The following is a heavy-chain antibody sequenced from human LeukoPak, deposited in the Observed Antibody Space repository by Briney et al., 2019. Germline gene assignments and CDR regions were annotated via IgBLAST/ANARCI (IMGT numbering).Heavy chain of an antibody. D-gene: IGHD3-10*01. J-gene: IGHJ5*02. CDR3: ARDSGTTGEVKFDP. CDR1: GDYISSSNW. CDR2: IYHGGST. Sequence: PSGTLSLTCAVSGDYISSSNWWNWVRQPPGKGLEWIGQIYHGGSTNYNPSLKSRVTISVDKSKNQFSLKLSSVTAADTAVYYCARDSGTTGEVKFDPWGQGTLVTVSS. V-gene: IGHV4-4*02.